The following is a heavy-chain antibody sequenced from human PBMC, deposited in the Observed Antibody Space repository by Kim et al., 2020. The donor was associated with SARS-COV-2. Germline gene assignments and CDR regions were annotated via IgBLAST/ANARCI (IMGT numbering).Heavy chain of an antibody. J-gene: IGHJ4*02. CDR1: GFTFSSYA. V-gene: IGHV3-23*03. Sequence: GGSLRLSCVASGFTFSSYAMSWLRQAPGKGLEWVSVIYSDGTTKFYVGSVMGRLTVSRDNSKDTLFLQMNNLRAEDTAVYFCAKDHFRSSGDSGGQGTL. CDR3: AKDHFRSSGDS. D-gene: IGHD3-3*02. CDR2: IYSDGTTK.